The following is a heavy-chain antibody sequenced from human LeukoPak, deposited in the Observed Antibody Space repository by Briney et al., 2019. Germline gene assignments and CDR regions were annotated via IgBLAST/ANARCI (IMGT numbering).Heavy chain of an antibody. CDR3: ARHEVATIPPGYFDY. J-gene: IGHJ4*02. CDR1: SGSIRGSDYY. CDR2: INYGGNT. Sequence: ESSETLSLTCTVSSGSIRGSDYYWCWIRQPPGKGLEWIGSINYGGNTYYDSSLKSRVTISVDTSKNHFSLRLTSVTAADTAVYYCARHEVATIPPGYFDYWGQGTLVTVSS. D-gene: IGHD5-12*01. V-gene: IGHV4-39*01.